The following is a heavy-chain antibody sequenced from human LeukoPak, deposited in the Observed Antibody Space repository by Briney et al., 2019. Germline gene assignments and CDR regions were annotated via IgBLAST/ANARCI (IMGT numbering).Heavy chain of an antibody. V-gene: IGHV3-9*03. J-gene: IGHJ3*02. CDR3: AKDSGYYFNYAFDI. CDR1: ALTFDGYA. D-gene: IGHD3-22*01. Sequence: GGSLRLSSAAAALTFDGYAKHWVRQAPGKGLKWVSGISWDSGNMGYADSVKGRFNIYRYNAKNSLYLQMNSLRAEDMALYYCAKDSGYYFNYAFDIWGQGTMVTGSS. CDR2: ISWDSGNM.